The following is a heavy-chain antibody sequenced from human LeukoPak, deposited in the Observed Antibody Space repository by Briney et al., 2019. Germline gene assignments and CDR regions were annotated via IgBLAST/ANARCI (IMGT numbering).Heavy chain of an antibody. D-gene: IGHD4-11*01. V-gene: IGHV5-10-1*01. CDR3: ARHYSNDAMDV. CDR1: GDSFTSHW. J-gene: IGHJ6*02. CDR2: IDPSDSYT. Sequence: GESLQISCKVSGDSFTSHWISWVRQMPGKGLEWMGRIDPSDSYTNYSLSFQGHVTISDDKSISTAYLQWSSLKASDTAMYYCARHYSNDAMDVWGQGTTVTVSS.